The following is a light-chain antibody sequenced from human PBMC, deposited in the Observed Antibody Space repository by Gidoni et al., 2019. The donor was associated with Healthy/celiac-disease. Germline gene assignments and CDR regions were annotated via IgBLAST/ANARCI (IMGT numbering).Light chain of an antibody. Sequence: IVLPQSPATLSLSPGERATLSCRASQSVSSYLAWYQQKPGQAPRLLIYDASNRATGIPARFSGSGSGTDFTLTISSLEPEDFAVYYCQQRSNWPPTFGGXTKVEIK. CDR2: DAS. CDR3: QQRSNWPPT. J-gene: IGKJ4*01. V-gene: IGKV3-11*01. CDR1: QSVSSY.